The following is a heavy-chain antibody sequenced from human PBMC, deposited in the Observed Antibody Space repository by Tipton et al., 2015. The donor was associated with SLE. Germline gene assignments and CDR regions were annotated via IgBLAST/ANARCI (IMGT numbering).Heavy chain of an antibody. CDR1: GYTFTTYW. CDR3: ARHDGDLEAFEI. J-gene: IGHJ3*02. CDR2: IYPGDSDT. V-gene: IGHV5-51*01. Sequence: QSGPEVKKPGESLKISCKGSGYTFTTYWIGWVRQMPGKGLEWMGIIYPGDSDTRYSPSFQGQVTFSGDKSISTAYPQWSSLKASDTAMYYCARHDGDLEAFEIWGQGTLVTVSS. D-gene: IGHD4-17*01.